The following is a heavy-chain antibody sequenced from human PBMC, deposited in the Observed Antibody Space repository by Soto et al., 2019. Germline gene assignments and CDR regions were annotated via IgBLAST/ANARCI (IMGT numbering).Heavy chain of an antibody. CDR3: TCNRLSVPTAYYGMDV. CDR1: GFTFSGSA. J-gene: IGHJ6*02. V-gene: IGHV3-73*01. Sequence: PGGSLRLSCAASGFTFSGSAIHRVRQASGKGLEWVGRIRSKANSYATAYAASVNGRFTISRDDSKITAYLQMNSLKTEDTAVYYCTCNRLSVPTAYYGMDVWGQGTTVTVSS. CDR2: IRSKANSYAT.